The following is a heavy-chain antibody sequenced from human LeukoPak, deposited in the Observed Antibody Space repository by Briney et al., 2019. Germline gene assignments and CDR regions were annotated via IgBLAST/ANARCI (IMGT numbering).Heavy chain of an antibody. CDR2: IYYSGST. D-gene: IGHD2-21*01. J-gene: IGHJ6*03. CDR3: ARGRGAEDDYPYYMDV. CDR1: GGSISSGGYY. V-gene: IGHV4-31*03. Sequence: SQTLSLTCTVSGGSISSGGYYWSWIRQHPGKGLEWIGYIYYSGSTYYNPSLKSRVTISVDTSKNQFSLKLSSVTAADTAVYYCARGRGAEDDYPYYMDVWGKGTTVTVSS.